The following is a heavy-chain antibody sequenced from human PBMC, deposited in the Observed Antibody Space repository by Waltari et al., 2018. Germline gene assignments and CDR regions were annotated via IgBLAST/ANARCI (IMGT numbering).Heavy chain of an antibody. CDR3: ARQTPYSSGWYSGYYYYGMDV. D-gene: IGHD6-19*01. J-gene: IGHJ6*02. Sequence: QVQLVQSGAEVKKPGASVKVSCKASGYTFTSYYMHWVRQAPGQGLEWMGIINPSGGSTSYAQKFQGRVTMTRDTSTSTVYMELSSLRSEDTAVYYCARQTPYSSGWYSGYYYYGMDVWGQGTTVIVSS. V-gene: IGHV1-46*01. CDR1: GYTFTSYY. CDR2: INPSGGST.